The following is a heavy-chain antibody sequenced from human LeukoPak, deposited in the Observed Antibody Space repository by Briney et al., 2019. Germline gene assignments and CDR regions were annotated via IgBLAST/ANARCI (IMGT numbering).Heavy chain of an antibody. CDR3: ARDYCTNGVCSDYYYYGMDV. V-gene: IGHV3-21*01. J-gene: IGHJ6*02. CDR1: GFTFSSYS. Sequence: GGSLRLSCAASGFTFSSYSMNWVRQAPGKGLEWVSSISSSSSYIYYADSVKGRFTISRDNAKNSLYLQMNSLRAEDTAVYYCARDYCTNGVCSDYYYYGMDVWGQGTTVTVSS. D-gene: IGHD2-8*01. CDR2: ISSSSSYI.